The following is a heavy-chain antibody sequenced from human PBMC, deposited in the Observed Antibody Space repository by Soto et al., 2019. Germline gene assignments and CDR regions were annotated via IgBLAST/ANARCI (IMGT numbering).Heavy chain of an antibody. CDR1: GGSVSSGSYY. CDR2: IYYSGST. CDR3: ARAVRGYALYFDY. D-gene: IGHD5-12*01. J-gene: IGHJ4*02. Sequence: SETLSLTCTVSGGSVSSGSYYWSWIRQPPGKGLEWIGYIYYSGSTNYNPSLKSRVTISVDTSKNQFSLKLSSVTAADTAVYYCARAVRGYALYFDYWGQGTLVTVSS. V-gene: IGHV4-61*01.